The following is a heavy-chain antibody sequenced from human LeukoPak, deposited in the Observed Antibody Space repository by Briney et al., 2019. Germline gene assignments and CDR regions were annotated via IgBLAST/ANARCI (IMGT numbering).Heavy chain of an antibody. CDR1: GVSIGSGGYT. Sequence: PSETLSLTCAVSGVSIGSGGYTWSWIRQPPGKGLEWIGYFYHSGSTHYNPSLQSRVTISVDRSENRISLKLRSVTAADTAVYYCARETTGWYRALDSWGQGSLVTVSS. J-gene: IGHJ4*02. CDR2: FYHSGST. V-gene: IGHV4-30-2*01. CDR3: ARETTGWYRALDS. D-gene: IGHD6-19*01.